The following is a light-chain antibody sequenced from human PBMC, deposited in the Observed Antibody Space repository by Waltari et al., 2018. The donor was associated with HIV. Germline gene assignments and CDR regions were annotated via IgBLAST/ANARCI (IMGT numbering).Light chain of an antibody. Sequence: DIQLTQSPSFLSASIGNRVTITCRASQAIGRHLAWYQQKPGRGPKLLIYAASTLHTGVPSRFRGSGSGTEFTLTITSLLPDDFASYYCQQLNSYPLTFGGGTKVELK. J-gene: IGKJ4*01. CDR1: QAIGRH. CDR2: AAS. CDR3: QQLNSYPLT. V-gene: IGKV1-9*01.